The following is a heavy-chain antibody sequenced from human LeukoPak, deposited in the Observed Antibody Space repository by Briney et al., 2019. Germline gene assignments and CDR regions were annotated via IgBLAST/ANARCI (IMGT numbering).Heavy chain of an antibody. CDR1: GGSISGYF. V-gene: IGHV4-4*07. CDR2: IYASGST. J-gene: IGHJ4*02. D-gene: IGHD3-16*01. CDR3: ARKRKGAYDFDC. Sequence: SETLSLTCTVSGGSISGYFWSWIRQPAGKGLEWIGRIYASGSTNYNPSLDSRVTMSVYTSNNQFSLKLTSVTATDTAVYYCARKRKGAYDFDCWGQGTLVTVSS.